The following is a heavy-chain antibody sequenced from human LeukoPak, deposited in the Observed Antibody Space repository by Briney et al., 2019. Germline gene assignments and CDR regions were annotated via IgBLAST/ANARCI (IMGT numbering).Heavy chain of an antibody. D-gene: IGHD3-10*01. CDR1: GVTFRNAW. Sequence: GGSLSLSCAASGVTFRNAWMTWVRQAPGRGLEWVGRSISRSGGVTTEYAAPVKGRFTISRGDSRNTVYLQMNSLKIEDTAVYYCSAYYNGRGDYWGQGTLVTVSS. CDR2: SISRSGGVTT. CDR3: SAYYNGRGDY. J-gene: IGHJ4*02. V-gene: IGHV3-15*01.